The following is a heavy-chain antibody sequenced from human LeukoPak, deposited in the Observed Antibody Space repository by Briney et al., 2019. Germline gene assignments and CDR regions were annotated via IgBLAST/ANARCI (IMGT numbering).Heavy chain of an antibody. D-gene: IGHD2/OR15-2a*01. CDR1: GGSISSGSYY. CDR3: ARVEIVRGTNSPYYYYYMDV. Sequence: PSQTLSLTCTVSGGSISSGSYYWSWIRQPAGKGLEWIGRIYTSGSTNYNPSLKSRVTISVDTSKNQFSLKLSSVTAADTAVYYCARVEIVRGTNSPYYYYYMDVWGKGTTVTISS. CDR2: IYTSGST. V-gene: IGHV4-61*02. J-gene: IGHJ6*03.